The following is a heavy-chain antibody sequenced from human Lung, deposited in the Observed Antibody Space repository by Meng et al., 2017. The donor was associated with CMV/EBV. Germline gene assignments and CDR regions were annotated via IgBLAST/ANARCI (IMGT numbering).Heavy chain of an antibody. Sequence: ASXXVSXKASVHSFIDYDIHWVRRAPGQGLEWMGRINSYGGGTNYAQQFRGRVTMTRDTSTDTAYMELSRLTSDDTAVYYCARLIAAAVFYYHGMDVWGQGTXVTVSS. CDR2: INSYGGGT. J-gene: IGHJ6*02. CDR1: VHSFIDYD. D-gene: IGHD6-13*01. V-gene: IGHV1-2*06. CDR3: ARLIAAAVFYYHGMDV.